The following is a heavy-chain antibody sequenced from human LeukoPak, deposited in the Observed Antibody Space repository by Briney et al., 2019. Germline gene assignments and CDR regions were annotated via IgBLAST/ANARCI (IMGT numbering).Heavy chain of an antibody. J-gene: IGHJ5*02. Sequence: SETLSLTCTVSGGSISSGGYYWSWIRQHPGKGLEWIGYIYYSGSTYYNPSLKSRVTISVDASKTQFSLKLSSVTAADTAVYYCARLRYFDSLPRWFDPWGQGTLVTVSS. CDR1: GGSISSGGYY. D-gene: IGHD3-9*01. V-gene: IGHV4-31*03. CDR3: ARLRYFDSLPRWFDP. CDR2: IYYSGST.